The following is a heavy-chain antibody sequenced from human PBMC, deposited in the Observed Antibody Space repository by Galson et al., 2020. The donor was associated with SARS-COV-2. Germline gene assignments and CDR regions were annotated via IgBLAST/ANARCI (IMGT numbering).Heavy chain of an antibody. CDR1: GFTFSSNA. V-gene: IGHV3-13*01. CDR3: ARASRGYCSSTSCYQEEGYYYGMDV. D-gene: IGHD2-2*01. Sequence: TGGSLRLSCAASGFTFSSNAMHWVRQPKGKGLEWVSAIGTAGDTYYPGSVKGRFTISRENAKNSLYFQMNSLRAGDTAVYYCARASRGYCSSTSCYQEEGYYYGMDVWGQGTTGSVSS. CDR2: IGTAGDT. J-gene: IGHJ6*01.